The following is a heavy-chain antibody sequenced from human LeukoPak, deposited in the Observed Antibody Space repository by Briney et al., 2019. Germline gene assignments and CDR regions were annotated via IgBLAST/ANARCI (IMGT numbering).Heavy chain of an antibody. D-gene: IGHD1/OR15-1a*01. CDR1: GFAFSSCW. J-gene: IGHJ4*02. CDR3: ARGTATTAGIDF. Sequence: GALRLSCTASGFAFSSCWMFWVRQAPGKGLVWVSQINTEGASTTYGDPAKGRFTTSRDNAKNTLYLQMNSLRVEDTAVYYCARGTATTAGIDFWGQGTLVTVSS. CDR2: INTEGAST. V-gene: IGHV3-74*01.